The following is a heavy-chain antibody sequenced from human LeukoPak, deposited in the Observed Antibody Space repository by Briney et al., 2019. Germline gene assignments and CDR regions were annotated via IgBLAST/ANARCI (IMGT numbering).Heavy chain of an antibody. J-gene: IGHJ4*02. V-gene: IGHV4-39*02. Sequence: SETLSLNCTVSGGSISSSSYYWGWIRQPPVKGVEWIGSIYYSGSTYYNPSLKSRVTISVDTSKNHFSLKLSSVTAADTAVYYCARGGYSYGSNFDYWGQGTLVTVSS. CDR3: ARGGYSYGSNFDY. D-gene: IGHD5-18*01. CDR2: IYYSGST. CDR1: GGSISSSSYY.